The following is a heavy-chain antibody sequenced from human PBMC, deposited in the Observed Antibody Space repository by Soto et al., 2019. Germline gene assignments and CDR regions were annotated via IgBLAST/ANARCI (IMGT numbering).Heavy chain of an antibody. Sequence: ASVKVSCKASGYSFTGYYIHWVRQAPRQGLEWMGWINPDSGATNYAQNFQGRVTLTSDTPISTASMDLTSLTSDDTAVYYCARGDYGTGGYPFPYFDYWGQGTLVTVSS. CDR2: INPDSGAT. V-gene: IGHV1-2*02. CDR3: ARGDYGTGGYPFPYFDY. D-gene: IGHD2-8*02. CDR1: GYSFTGYY. J-gene: IGHJ4*02.